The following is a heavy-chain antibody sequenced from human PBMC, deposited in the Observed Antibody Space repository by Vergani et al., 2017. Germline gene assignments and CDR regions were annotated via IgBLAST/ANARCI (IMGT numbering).Heavy chain of an antibody. D-gene: IGHD2-21*02. CDR3: AKDVGDIVVVTAIPRWFDP. J-gene: IGHJ5*02. CDR2: ISGSGGST. CDR1: GFTFSSYA. V-gene: IGHV3-23*01. Sequence: EVQLLESGGGLVQPGGSLRLSCAASGFTFSSYAMSWVRQAPGKGLEWVSAISGSGGSTYYADSVKGRFTISRDNSKNTLYLQMNSLRAEDTAVYYCAKDVGDIVVVTAIPRWFDPWGQGTLVTVSS.